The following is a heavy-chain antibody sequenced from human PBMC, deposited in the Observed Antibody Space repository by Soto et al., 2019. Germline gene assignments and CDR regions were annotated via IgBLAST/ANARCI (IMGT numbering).Heavy chain of an antibody. J-gene: IGHJ1*01. CDR3: ARGYYYDRSGSALQH. V-gene: IGHV3-33*01. Sequence: QVQLVESGGGVVQPGRSLRLSCAASGFTFSSYGMHWVRQAPGKGLEWVAVIWYDGSNKYYADSVKGRFTISRDNSKNTLYLQMNSLRAEDTAVYYCARGYYYDRSGSALQHWGQGTLVTVSS. D-gene: IGHD3-22*01. CDR1: GFTFSSYG. CDR2: IWYDGSNK.